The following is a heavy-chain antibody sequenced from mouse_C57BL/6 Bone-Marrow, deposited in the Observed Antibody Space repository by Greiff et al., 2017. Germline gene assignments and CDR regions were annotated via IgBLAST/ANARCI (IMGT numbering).Heavy chain of an antibody. D-gene: IGHD1-2*01. J-gene: IGHJ4*01. Sequence: QVQLKQSGAELVRPGSSVKLSCKASGYTFTSYWMHWVKQRPIQGLEWIGNIDPSDSETHYNQKFKDKATLTVDKSSSTAYMQLSSLTSEDSAVYYCARNGYLYAMDYWGQGTSVTVSS. CDR1: GYTFTSYW. CDR2: IDPSDSET. CDR3: ARNGYLYAMDY. V-gene: IGHV1-52*01.